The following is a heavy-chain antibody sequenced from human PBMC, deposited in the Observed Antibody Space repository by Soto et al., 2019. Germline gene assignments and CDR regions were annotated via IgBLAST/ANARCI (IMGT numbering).Heavy chain of an antibody. CDR1: GFTFSSYG. V-gene: IGHV3-33*01. Sequence: QVQLVESGGGVVQPGRSLRLSCAASGFTFSSYGMHWVRQAPGKGLEWVAVIWYDGSNKYYADSVKGRFTISRDNSKNTLYLEMNSLRAEDTAVYYCARDRELRYFDWLENDFDIWGRGTMVTVSS. CDR2: IWYDGSNK. J-gene: IGHJ3*02. D-gene: IGHD3-9*01. CDR3: ARDRELRYFDWLENDFDI.